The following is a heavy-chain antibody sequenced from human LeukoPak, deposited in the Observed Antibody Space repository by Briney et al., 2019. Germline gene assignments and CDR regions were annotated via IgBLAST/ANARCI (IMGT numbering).Heavy chain of an antibody. V-gene: IGHV6-1*01. CDR2: TSYRSKWYN. CDR1: GDSFSTNSVA. D-gene: IGHD5-12*01. J-gene: IGHJ4*02. CDR3: ARGYSGYDY. Sequence: SQTLSLTCAISGDSFSTNSVAWNWLRQSPSRGLEWLGRTSYRSKWYNDYAVSVKSRITINPDTSKNQFSLQLNSVTPEDTAVYYCARGYSGYDYWGQGTLVTVSS.